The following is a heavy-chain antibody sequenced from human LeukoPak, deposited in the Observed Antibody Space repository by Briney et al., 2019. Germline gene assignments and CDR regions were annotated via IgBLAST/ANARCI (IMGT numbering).Heavy chain of an antibody. D-gene: IGHD3-3*01. CDR1: GYTFSSYG. CDR3: ARDGTYYDFWSGYSRAGNWFDP. CDR2: IIPIFGTA. J-gene: IGHJ5*02. Sequence: ASVKVSCKASGYTFSSYGISWVRQAPGQGLEWMGGIIPIFGTANYAQKFQGRVTITADESTSTAYMELSSLRSEDTAVYYCARDGTYYDFWSGYSRAGNWFDPWGQGTLVTVSS. V-gene: IGHV1-69*13.